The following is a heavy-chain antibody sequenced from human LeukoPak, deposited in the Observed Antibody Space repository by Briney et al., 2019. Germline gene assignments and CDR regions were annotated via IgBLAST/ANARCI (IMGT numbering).Heavy chain of an antibody. D-gene: IGHD3-22*01. CDR1: GFTFSSYA. J-gene: IGHJ4*02. V-gene: IGHV3-23*01. Sequence: GGSLRLSCAASGFTFSSYAMSWVRQAPGKGLEWVSAISGSGGSTYYADSVKGRFTISRDNSKNTLYLQMNSLRAEDTAVYYCAKDTDYDSSGLMVYWGQGTLVTVSS. CDR3: AKDTDYDSSGLMVY. CDR2: ISGSGGST.